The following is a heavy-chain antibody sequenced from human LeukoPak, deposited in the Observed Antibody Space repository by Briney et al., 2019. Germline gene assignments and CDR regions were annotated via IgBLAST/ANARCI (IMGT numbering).Heavy chain of an antibody. Sequence: SETLSLTCTVSGDSISTYYWSWIRQPAGKGLEWIGRIYTSGSTNYNPSLKSRVTMSVDTSKNQFSLKLSSVTAADTAVYYCARYCVALAGPNDAFDIWGQGTMVTVSS. CDR1: GDSISTYY. J-gene: IGHJ3*02. CDR3: ARYCVALAGPNDAFDI. CDR2: IYTSGST. V-gene: IGHV4-4*07. D-gene: IGHD6-19*01.